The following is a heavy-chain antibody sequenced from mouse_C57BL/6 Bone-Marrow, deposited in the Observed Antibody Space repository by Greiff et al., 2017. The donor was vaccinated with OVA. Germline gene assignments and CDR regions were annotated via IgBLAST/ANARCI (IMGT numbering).Heavy chain of an antibody. D-gene: IGHD4-1*02. CDR2: IYPGSGNT. J-gene: IGHJ1*03. V-gene: IGHV1-76*01. Sequence: VQLQQSGAELVRPGASVKLSCKASGYTFTDYYINWVKQRPGQGLEWIARIYPGSGNTYYNEKFKGKATLTAEKSSSTAYMQLSSLTSEDSAVYFCARPNSTVYWYFDVWGTGTTVTVSS. CDR3: ARPNSTVYWYFDV. CDR1: GYTFTDYY.